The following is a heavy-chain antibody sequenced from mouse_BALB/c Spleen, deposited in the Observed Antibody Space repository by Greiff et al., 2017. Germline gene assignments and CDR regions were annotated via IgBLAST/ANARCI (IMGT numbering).Heavy chain of an antibody. D-gene: IGHD2-3*01. CDR3: ARWEIYDGYSRFAY. CDR1: GYAFTSYN. J-gene: IGHJ3*01. CDR2: IDPYNGGT. V-gene: IGHV1S135*01. Sequence: EVQLKESGPELVKPGASVKVSCKASGYAFTSYNMYWVKQSHGKSLEWIGYIDPYNGGTSYNQKFKGKATLTVDKSSSTAYMHLNSLTSEDSAVYYCARWEIYDGYSRFAYWGQGTLVTVSA.